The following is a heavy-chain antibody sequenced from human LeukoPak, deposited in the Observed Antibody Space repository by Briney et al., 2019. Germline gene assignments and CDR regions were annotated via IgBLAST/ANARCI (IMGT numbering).Heavy chain of an antibody. J-gene: IGHJ3*02. CDR2: FDPEDGET. CDR3: ATSYAVVVVPAAIRAFDI. CDR1: GYTLTELS. D-gene: IGHD2-2*01. Sequence: ASVKVSCKVSGYTLTELSMHWVRQAPGKGLEWMGGFDPEDGETIYAQKFQGRVTMTGDTSTDTAYMELSSLRSEDTAVYYCATSYAVVVVPAAIRAFDIWGQGTMVTVSS. V-gene: IGHV1-24*01.